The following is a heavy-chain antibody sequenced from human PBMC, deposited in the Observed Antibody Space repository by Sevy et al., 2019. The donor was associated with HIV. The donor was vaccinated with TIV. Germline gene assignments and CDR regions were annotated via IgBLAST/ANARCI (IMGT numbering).Heavy chain of an antibody. Sequence: SETLSLTCSVSGVSISNGGNYWAWVRQHPGKGLEWIGSIFYSGATFYNPSLEGRLSISVDTSENQLSLRLSSVTAADTAVYFCARIFRAPYYYNTGGYYRNWGQGTQVTVSS. D-gene: IGHD3-22*01. CDR2: IFYSGAT. CDR3: ARIFRAPYYYNTGGYYRN. J-gene: IGHJ4*02. V-gene: IGHV4-31*03. CDR1: GVSISNGGNY.